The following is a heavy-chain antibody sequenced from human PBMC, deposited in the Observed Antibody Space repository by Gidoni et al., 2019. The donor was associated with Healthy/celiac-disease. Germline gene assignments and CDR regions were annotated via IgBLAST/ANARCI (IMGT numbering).Heavy chain of an antibody. V-gene: IGHV3-23*01. CDR2: ISGSGGST. Sequence: EVQLLESGGGLVQPGGSLRLSCAASGFTFSSYAMSWVRQAPGKGLEWVSAISGSGGSTYYADSVKGRFTISRDNSKNTLYLQMNSLRAEDTAVYYCAKARGNPLTDIVVVPAAIGDWGQGTLVTVSS. CDR3: AKARGNPLTDIVVVPAAIGD. CDR1: GFTFSSYA. J-gene: IGHJ4*02. D-gene: IGHD2-2*02.